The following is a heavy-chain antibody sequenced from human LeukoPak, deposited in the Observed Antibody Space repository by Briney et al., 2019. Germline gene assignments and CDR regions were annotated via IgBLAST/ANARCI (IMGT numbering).Heavy chain of an antibody. CDR2: IIPIFGTA. J-gene: IGHJ5*02. Sequence: GSSVKVSCKASGGTFSSYTISWVRQAPGQGLEWMGGIIPIFGTANYAQKFQGRVTITADESTSTAYMELSSLRSEDTAVYYCARDLAAITTGSHNWFDPWAREPWSPSPQ. V-gene: IGHV1-69*01. CDR3: ARDLAAITTGSHNWFDP. D-gene: IGHD3-22*01. CDR1: GGTFSSYT.